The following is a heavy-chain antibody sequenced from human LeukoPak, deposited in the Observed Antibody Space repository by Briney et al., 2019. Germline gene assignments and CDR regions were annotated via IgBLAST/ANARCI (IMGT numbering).Heavy chain of an antibody. CDR2: INHSGST. J-gene: IGHJ4*02. V-gene: IGHV4-34*01. CDR1: GGSFSGYY. CDR3: ARDFGYYYGSGSYYQAFDY. D-gene: IGHD3-10*01. Sequence: PSETLSLTCAVYGGSFSGYYWSWIRQPPGKGLEWIGEINHSGSTNYNPSLKSRVTISVDTSKNQSSLKLSSVTAADTAVYYCARDFGYYYGSGSYYQAFDYWGQGTLVTVSS.